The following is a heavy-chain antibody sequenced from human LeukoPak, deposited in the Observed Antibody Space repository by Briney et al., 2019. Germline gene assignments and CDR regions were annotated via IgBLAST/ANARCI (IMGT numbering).Heavy chain of an antibody. CDR2: IDHSGST. CDR3: AMPLRRGYYYHNAFHI. D-gene: IGHD3-22*01. V-gene: IGHV4-34*01. Sequence: PSETLSLTCAVYGGSFSSDYWSWIRQPPGKGLEWIGEIDHSGSTNYNPSLKSRVTISVDSSKNQFSLRLSSVTAADTAVYFCAMPLRRGYYYHNAFHIWGQGTMVAVPS. J-gene: IGHJ3*02. CDR1: GGSFSSDY.